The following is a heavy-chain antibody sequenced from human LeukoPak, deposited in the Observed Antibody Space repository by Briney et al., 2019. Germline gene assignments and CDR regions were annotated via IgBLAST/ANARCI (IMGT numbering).Heavy chain of an antibody. Sequence: PGGSLRLSCAAPGFTVSNNYMTWVRQAPGKGLEWVSLIYSGGSTYYADSVKGRFTISRDNSKNTVYLQTNSLRAEDTAVYYCARNIPVTRWGYWGQGTLVTVSS. D-gene: IGHD2-21*01. V-gene: IGHV3-66*01. J-gene: IGHJ4*02. CDR2: IYSGGST. CDR3: ARNIPVTRWGY. CDR1: GFTVSNNY.